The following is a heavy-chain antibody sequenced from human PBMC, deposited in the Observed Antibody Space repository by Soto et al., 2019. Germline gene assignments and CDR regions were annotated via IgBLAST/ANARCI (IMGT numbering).Heavy chain of an antibody. CDR1: GGTFSSYA. Sequence: QVQLVQSGAEVKKPGSSVKVSCKSSGGTFSSYAINWVRQAPGQGLEWMGGIIPLFGVPNYAQKVQGRVTXAAGDSTTTAYMELSSLRAADSAVYYFARAYSSGWSGDFDYWDQGILVTVSS. CDR3: ARAYSSGWSGDFDY. CDR2: IIPLFGVP. D-gene: IGHD6-19*01. J-gene: IGHJ4*02. V-gene: IGHV1-69*12.